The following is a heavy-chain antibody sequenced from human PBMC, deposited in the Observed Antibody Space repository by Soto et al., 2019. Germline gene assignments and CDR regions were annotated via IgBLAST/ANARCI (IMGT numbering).Heavy chain of an antibody. Sequence: QLQLQESGPGLVKPSETLSLTCTVSGGSISSSSYYWGWIRQPPGKGLEWIGSIYYSGSTYYNPSLKSRVPISVDTSKNQFSLKLSSVTAADTAVYYCARQPRYGSGSYYNPFDYWGQGTLVTVSS. V-gene: IGHV4-39*01. CDR1: GGSISSSSYY. D-gene: IGHD3-10*01. CDR3: ARQPRYGSGSYYNPFDY. J-gene: IGHJ4*02. CDR2: IYYSGST.